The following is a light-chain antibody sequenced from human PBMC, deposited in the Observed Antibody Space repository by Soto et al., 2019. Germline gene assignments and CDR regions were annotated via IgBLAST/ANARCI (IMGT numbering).Light chain of an antibody. CDR3: CSYAGSSTWV. Sequence: QSALTQPASVSGSPGQSITISCTGTSSDVGSYNLVSWYQQHPGKAPKLMIYEVSKRPSGVSNRFSGSKSGNTASLTISGLQAEDEADYYCCSYAGSSTWVFGGGTKVNVL. V-gene: IGLV2-23*02. J-gene: IGLJ3*02. CDR1: SSDVGSYNL. CDR2: EVS.